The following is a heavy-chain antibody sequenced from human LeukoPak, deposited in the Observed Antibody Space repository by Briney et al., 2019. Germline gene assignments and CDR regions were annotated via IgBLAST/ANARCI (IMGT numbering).Heavy chain of an antibody. CDR3: AKDRIAARGWFDP. CDR1: GFTFSSYG. D-gene: IGHD6-6*01. V-gene: IGHV3-30*18. CDR2: ISYDGSNK. Sequence: GGSLRLSCAASGFTFSSYGMHWVRQAPGKGLEWVAVISYDGSNKYCADSVKGRFTISRDNSKNTLYLQMNSLRAEDTAVYYCAKDRIAARGWFDPWGQGTLVTVSS. J-gene: IGHJ5*02.